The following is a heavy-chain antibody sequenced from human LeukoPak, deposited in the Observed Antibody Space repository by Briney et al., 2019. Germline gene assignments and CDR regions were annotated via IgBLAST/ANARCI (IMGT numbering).Heavy chain of an antibody. J-gene: IGHJ4*02. V-gene: IGHV3-30*04. CDR2: IRYDASNK. CDR3: ALTSTSMAFDY. Sequence: GRSLRLSCAASGFTFSSYAMHWVRQAPGKGLEWVAFIRYDASNKYYADSVKGRFTISRDNSKKTLYLLMDSLRTEDTAVYYCALTSTSMAFDYWGQGTLVTVSS. D-gene: IGHD2/OR15-2a*01. CDR1: GFTFSSYA.